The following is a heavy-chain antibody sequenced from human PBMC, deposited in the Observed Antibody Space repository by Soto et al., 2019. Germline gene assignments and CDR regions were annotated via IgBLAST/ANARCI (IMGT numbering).Heavy chain of an antibody. CDR1: GYGFTTYW. CDR3: ARHSQTGYTLDY. Sequence: GASVKVSCKASGYGFTTYWIAWVRQMPGRGLEWMGVINPADSETRYSPSFQGQVTISADRSIRTAFLQWSSLKASDTAMYYCARHSQTGYTLDYWGQGALVTVSS. V-gene: IGHV5-51*01. D-gene: IGHD5-18*01. J-gene: IGHJ4*02. CDR2: INPADSET.